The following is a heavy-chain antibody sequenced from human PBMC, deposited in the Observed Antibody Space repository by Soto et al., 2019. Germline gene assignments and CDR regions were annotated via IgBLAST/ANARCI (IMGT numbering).Heavy chain of an antibody. Sequence: KTSETLSLTCAVYGGSFSGYYWSWIRQPPGRGLEWIGEINHSGSTNYNPSLKSRVTISVDTSKNQFSLKLSSVTAADTAVYYCARVYYDFWSGYYTFDYWGQGTLVTVSS. D-gene: IGHD3-3*01. CDR2: INHSGST. V-gene: IGHV4-34*01. CDR1: GGSFSGYY. CDR3: ARVYYDFWSGYYTFDY. J-gene: IGHJ4*02.